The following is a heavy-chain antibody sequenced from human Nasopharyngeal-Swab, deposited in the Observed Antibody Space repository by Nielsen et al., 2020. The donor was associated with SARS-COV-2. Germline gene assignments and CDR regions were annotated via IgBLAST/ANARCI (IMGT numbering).Heavy chain of an antibody. Sequence: WIRQPPGKGLEWIGQINHSGSTNYNPALKRRVTITVDTSKNNFSLELISVTAADTAVYYCARARGDSSGFSYWGQGTLVTVSS. V-gene: IGHV4-34*01. CDR2: INHSGST. D-gene: IGHD3-22*01. CDR3: ARARGDSSGFSY. J-gene: IGHJ4*01.